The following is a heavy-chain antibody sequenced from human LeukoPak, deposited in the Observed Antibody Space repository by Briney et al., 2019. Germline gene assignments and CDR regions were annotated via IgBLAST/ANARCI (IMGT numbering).Heavy chain of an antibody. D-gene: IGHD3-22*01. J-gene: IGHJ4*02. CDR2: IYNSGIT. Sequence: PSETLSLTCTVSGASISTYYWTWIRQPPGKGLEWVGYIYNSGITNYNPSLKSRVTTSVDPSKNQVSLKLSSVTAADTAVYYCARGNSYYDSSGAFDYWGQGTLVTVSS. CDR3: ARGNSYYDSSGAFDY. CDR1: GASISTYY. V-gene: IGHV4-59*01.